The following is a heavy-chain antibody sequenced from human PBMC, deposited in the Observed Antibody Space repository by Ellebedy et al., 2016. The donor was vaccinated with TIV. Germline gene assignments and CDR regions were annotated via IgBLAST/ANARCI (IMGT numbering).Heavy chain of an antibody. CDR1: GGSISSYY. CDR2: INHSGST. Sequence: SETLSLTCTVSGGSISSYYWSWIRQPPGKGLEWIGEINHSGSTNYNPSLKSRVTMSVATSKNQFSLKLSSVTASDTAVYYCARVGFDIWGQGTMVTVSS. CDR3: ARVGFDI. V-gene: IGHV4-34*01. J-gene: IGHJ3*02.